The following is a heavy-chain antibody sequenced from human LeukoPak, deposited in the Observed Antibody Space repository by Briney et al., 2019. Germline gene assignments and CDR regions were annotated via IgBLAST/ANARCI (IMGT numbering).Heavy chain of an antibody. D-gene: IGHD3-22*01. CDR3: AKYYYDNRIAFDI. CDR2: ISSSSSYI. Sequence: GGSLRLSCAASGFTFSSYSMNWVRQAPGKGLEWVSSISSSSSYIYYADSVKGRFTISRDNAKNSLYLQMNSLRAEDTAVYYCAKYYYDNRIAFDIWGQGTMVTVSS. V-gene: IGHV3-21*04. J-gene: IGHJ3*02. CDR1: GFTFSSYS.